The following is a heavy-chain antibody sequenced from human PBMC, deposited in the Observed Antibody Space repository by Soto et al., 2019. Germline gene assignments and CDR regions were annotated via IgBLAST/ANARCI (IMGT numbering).Heavy chain of an antibody. D-gene: IGHD1-26*01. CDR1: GGSTSSYY. J-gene: IGHJ4*02. CDR2: IYYSGST. Sequence: SETLSLTCTVSGGSTSSYYWSWIRQPPGKGLEWIAYIYYSGSTNYNPSLKSRATISVDTSKNLFSLKLSSVTAADTAVYYCARDQNGSTHLDSWGQGPLVTVSS. CDR3: ARDQNGSTHLDS. V-gene: IGHV4-59*01.